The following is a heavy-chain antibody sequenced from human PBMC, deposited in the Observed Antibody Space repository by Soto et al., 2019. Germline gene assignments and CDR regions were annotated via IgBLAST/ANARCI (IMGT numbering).Heavy chain of an antibody. V-gene: IGHV3-73*02. Sequence: EVQLVESGGGWVQPGGSLKLSGSGSGFSFSDSAIHWVRQASGQGLEWVGRIRDKANHYATAYDVSVRGRFTISRDDSANTAYLQMNSLKTEDTAVYYCTRPPSGSYGDDSDYRGQGTLVTVSS. CDR1: GFSFSDSA. CDR3: TRPPSGSYGDDSDY. J-gene: IGHJ4*02. CDR2: IRDKANHYAT. D-gene: IGHD1-26*01.